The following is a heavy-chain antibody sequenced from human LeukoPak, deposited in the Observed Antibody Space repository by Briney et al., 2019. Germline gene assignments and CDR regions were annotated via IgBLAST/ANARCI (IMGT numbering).Heavy chain of an antibody. Sequence: SETLSLTCTVSGGSISSYYWSWIRQPPGKGLEWIGYIYYSGSTNYNPSLESRVTISVDASKNQFSLKLSSVTAADTAVYYCARDGGPFYYYYGMDVWGQGTTVTVSS. CDR3: ARDGGPFYYYYGMDV. J-gene: IGHJ6*02. D-gene: IGHD4-23*01. CDR2: IYYSGST. CDR1: GGSISSYY. V-gene: IGHV4-59*01.